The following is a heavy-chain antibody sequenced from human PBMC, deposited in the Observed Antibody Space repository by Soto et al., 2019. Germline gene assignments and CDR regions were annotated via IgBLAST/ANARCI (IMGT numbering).Heavy chain of an antibody. CDR3: ASRDPGTSVDY. CDR2: IYRNGST. Sequence: SETLSLTCAVSGGSFTSNNWWTWVRHPPGQGLELIGEIYRNGSTNYNPSLKSRVTISLDKSENQFSLKVTSLTAADTAVYYCASRDPGTSVDYSGQATLVTVSS. V-gene: IGHV4-4*02. J-gene: IGHJ4*02. CDR1: GGSFTSNNW. D-gene: IGHD1-7*01.